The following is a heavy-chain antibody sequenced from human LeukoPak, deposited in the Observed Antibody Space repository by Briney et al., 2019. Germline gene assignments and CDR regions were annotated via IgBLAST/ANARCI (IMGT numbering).Heavy chain of an antibody. CDR2: IYYSGST. Sequence: SETLSLTCTVSGYSISSSYYWGWIRQPPGKGLEWIGSIYYSGSTYYNPSLKSRVTISVDTSKNQFSLKLSSVTAADTAVYYCARHWQWFGELPFDYWGQGTLVTVSS. CDR3: ARHWQWFGELPFDY. D-gene: IGHD3-10*01. CDR1: GYSISSSYY. J-gene: IGHJ4*02. V-gene: IGHV4-39*01.